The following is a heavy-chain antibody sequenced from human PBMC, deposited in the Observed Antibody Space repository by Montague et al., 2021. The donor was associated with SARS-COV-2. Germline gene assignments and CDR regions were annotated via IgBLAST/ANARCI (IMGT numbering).Heavy chain of an antibody. CDR3: ARHARGEGYTSWFDS. Sequence: SETLSLTYTVSGDSVSRGSSYWSWIRQPPGKGLEWIGYIYYTGSRKYNSSLKSRLTISVDTSKNRFSLKLSSVTAADTAVYYCARHARGEGYTSWFDSWGQGTLVTVSS. V-gene: IGHV4-61*01. J-gene: IGHJ5*01. D-gene: IGHD5-24*01. CDR1: GDSVSRGSSY. CDR2: IYYTGSR.